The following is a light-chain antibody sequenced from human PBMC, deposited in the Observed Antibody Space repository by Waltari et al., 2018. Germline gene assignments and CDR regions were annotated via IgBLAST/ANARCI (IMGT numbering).Light chain of an antibody. CDR1: QSLLHSNGNIY. V-gene: IGKV2-28*01. Sequence: DIVMTQSPLSLPVPPGEPASISCRSSQSLLHSNGNIYLDWYMQKPGQSPRLLIYLGSNRASGVPDRFSGSGSGTDFTLKISRVEAEDVGVYYCMQTLQTPLTFGGGTKVEIK. J-gene: IGKJ4*01. CDR2: LGS. CDR3: MQTLQTPLT.